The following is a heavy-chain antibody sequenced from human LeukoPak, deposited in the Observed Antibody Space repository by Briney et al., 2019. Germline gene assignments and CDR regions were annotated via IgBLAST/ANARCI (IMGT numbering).Heavy chain of an antibody. Sequence: ASVKVSCKASGYTFTSYGISWVRQAPGQGLEWMGWISAYNGNTNYAQKLKGRVTMTTDTSTSTAYMELRSLRSDDTAVYYCARDRDDSSGYYYYFDYWGQGTLVTVSS. V-gene: IGHV1-18*01. J-gene: IGHJ4*02. CDR1: GYTFTSYG. D-gene: IGHD3-22*01. CDR2: ISAYNGNT. CDR3: ARDRDDSSGYYYYFDY.